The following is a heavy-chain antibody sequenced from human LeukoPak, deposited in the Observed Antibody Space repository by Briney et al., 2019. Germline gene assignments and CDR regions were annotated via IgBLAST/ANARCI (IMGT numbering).Heavy chain of an antibody. D-gene: IGHD3-16*02. J-gene: IGHJ4*02. V-gene: IGHV4-39*01. CDR3: ARHEEMITFGGVIAGYYFDY. CDR2: IYYSGST. Sequence: SETLSLTCTVSGGSISSSSYYWGWIRQPPGKGLEWIGSIYYSGSTYYNPSLKSRVTISVDTSKNPFSLKLSSVTAADTAVYYCARHEEMITFGGVIAGYYFDYWGQGTLVTVSS. CDR1: GGSISSSSYY.